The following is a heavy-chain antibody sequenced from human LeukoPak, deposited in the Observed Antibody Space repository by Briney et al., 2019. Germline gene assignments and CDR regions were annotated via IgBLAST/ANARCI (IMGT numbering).Heavy chain of an antibody. V-gene: IGHV1-69*05. CDR1: GGTFSSYA. CDR2: IIPIFGTA. CDR3: ARARVRGDGYGPYDY. D-gene: IGHD5-24*01. Sequence: SVKVSCKASGGTFSSYAISWVRQAPGQGLEWMGGIIPIFGTANYAQKFQGRVTMTTDTSTSTAYMELRSLRSDDTAVYYCARARVRGDGYGPYDYWGQGTLVTVSS. J-gene: IGHJ4*02.